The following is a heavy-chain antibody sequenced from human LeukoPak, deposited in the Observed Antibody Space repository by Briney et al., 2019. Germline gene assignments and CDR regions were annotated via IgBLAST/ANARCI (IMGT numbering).Heavy chain of an antibody. D-gene: IGHD1-1*01. V-gene: IGHV3-33*01. Sequence: GGSLRLSCAASGFTFSSYGMHWVRQAPGKGLEWVALIWYDGSNKYYADSVKGRFTVSRDNSKNTLYLQMNSLRAEDTAVYYCARDQERGYSFSFAWGQGTLVTYSS. CDR1: GFTFSSYG. J-gene: IGHJ4*02. CDR2: IWYDGSNK. CDR3: ARDQERGYSFSFA.